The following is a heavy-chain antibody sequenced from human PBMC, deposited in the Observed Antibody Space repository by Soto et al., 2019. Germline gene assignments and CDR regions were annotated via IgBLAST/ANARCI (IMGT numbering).Heavy chain of an antibody. Sequence: QVQLVQSGVEVKKPGSSVKVSCKASGGTLNSYAIDWVRQAPGQGLEWMGGIIPIFGNTYYAQRLQGRVKLTADESTRTAYIELSTLTSEDTAVYYGARVTVTGSEYNFYYYGMDVWGQGTTVIVSS. CDR2: IIPIFGNT. D-gene: IGHD1-1*01. CDR3: ARVTVTGSEYNFYYYGMDV. J-gene: IGHJ6*02. V-gene: IGHV1-69*12. CDR1: GGTLNSYA.